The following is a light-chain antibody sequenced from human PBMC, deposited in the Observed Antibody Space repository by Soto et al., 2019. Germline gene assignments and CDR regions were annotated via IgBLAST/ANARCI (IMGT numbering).Light chain of an antibody. CDR2: GNS. CDR3: QSYDSSLSGYV. CDR1: SSNIRARYD. J-gene: IGLJ1*01. Sequence: QSVLTQPPSVSGAPGQRVTISCTGSSSNIRARYDVHWYQQLPGTAPKLLIYGNSNRPSGVPDRFSGSKSGTSASLAITGLQALDEADYYCQSYDSSLSGYVFGSGTKVTVL. V-gene: IGLV1-40*01.